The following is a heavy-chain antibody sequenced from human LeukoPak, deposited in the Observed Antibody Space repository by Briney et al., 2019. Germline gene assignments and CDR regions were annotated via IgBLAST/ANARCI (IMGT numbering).Heavy chain of an antibody. D-gene: IGHD4-17*01. CDR3: ARVDYGDYGFDY. J-gene: IGHJ4*02. V-gene: IGHV3-66*01. Sequence: GGSLRLSCAASGFTVSSNYMSWVRQAPGKGLXWVSVIYSGGSTYYADSVKGRFTISRDNSKNTLYLQMNSLRAEDTAVYYCARVDYGDYGFDYWGQGTLVTVSS. CDR2: IYSGGST. CDR1: GFTVSSNY.